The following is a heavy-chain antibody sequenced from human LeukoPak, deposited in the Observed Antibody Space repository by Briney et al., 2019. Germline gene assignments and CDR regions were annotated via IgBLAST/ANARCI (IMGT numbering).Heavy chain of an antibody. D-gene: IGHD1-7*01. V-gene: IGHV1-18*01. Sequence: ASVKVSCKASGGTFTSYGISWVRQAPGQGLEWMGWISAYNGNTNYAQKLQGRVTMTTDTSTSTAYMELRSLRSDDTAVYYCARPGTTWANNNWFDPWGQGTLVTVSS. CDR3: ARPGTTWANNNWFDP. CDR1: GGTFTSYG. J-gene: IGHJ5*02. CDR2: ISAYNGNT.